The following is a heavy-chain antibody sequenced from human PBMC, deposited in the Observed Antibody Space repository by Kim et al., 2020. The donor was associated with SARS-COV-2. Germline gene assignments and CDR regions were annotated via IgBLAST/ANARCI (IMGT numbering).Heavy chain of an antibody. CDR1: GFTFSDDY. CDR3: ARSGTYLAVGDS. CDR2: ISSSGSTK. D-gene: IGHD3-10*01. J-gene: IGHJ4*02. V-gene: IGHV3-11*01. Sequence: GGSLRLSCAASGFTFSDDYMSWIRQAPGEGLEWVSYISSSGSTKYYADSVKGRFTISRDNAKKSLYLQMNSLRVEDTAVYYCARSGTYLAVGDSWGQGTLVTVSS.